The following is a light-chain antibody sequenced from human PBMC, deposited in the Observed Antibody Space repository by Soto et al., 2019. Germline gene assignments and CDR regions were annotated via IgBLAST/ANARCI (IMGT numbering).Light chain of an antibody. CDR3: MQALQSLT. CDR2: FGS. J-gene: IGKJ5*01. V-gene: IGKV2-28*01. Sequence: DVVMTQSPLSLSVTPGEPASISCRSSHSLLHRNGYNYLDWYVQKPGQSPQLLIYFGSNRAPGVPDRFSGSGSGTDFTLKINRVEAEDVGTYYCMQALQSLTFGQGTRLEIK. CDR1: HSLLHRNGYNY.